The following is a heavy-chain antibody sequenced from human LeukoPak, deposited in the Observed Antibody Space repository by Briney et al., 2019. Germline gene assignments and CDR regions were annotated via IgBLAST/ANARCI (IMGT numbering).Heavy chain of an antibody. V-gene: IGHV4-59*08. CDR2: IYYSGGT. CDR3: ARRSGSYRQLDY. D-gene: IGHD1-26*01. J-gene: IGHJ4*02. Sequence: SETLSLTCTVSGGSISIYYWSWIRQPPGKGLEWIGYIYYSGGTNYNPSLKSRVTISVDTSKNQFSLKLSSVTAADTAVYYCARRSGSYRQLDYWGQGTLVTVSS. CDR1: GGSISIYY.